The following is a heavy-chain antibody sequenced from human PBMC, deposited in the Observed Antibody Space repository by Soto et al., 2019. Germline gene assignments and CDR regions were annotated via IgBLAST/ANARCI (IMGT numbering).Heavy chain of an antibody. Sequence: QVQLVESGGGVVQPGRSLRLSCAASGFTFSSYAMHWVRQAPGKGLEWVAVISYDGNNKYYADSVKGRFTISRDNSKNTLYLQMNSLRAEDTAVYYCARDGGVVVIIYYFDYWGQGTLVTVSS. V-gene: IGHV3-30-3*01. CDR3: ARDGGVVVIIYYFDY. D-gene: IGHD3-22*01. J-gene: IGHJ4*02. CDR2: ISYDGNNK. CDR1: GFTFSSYA.